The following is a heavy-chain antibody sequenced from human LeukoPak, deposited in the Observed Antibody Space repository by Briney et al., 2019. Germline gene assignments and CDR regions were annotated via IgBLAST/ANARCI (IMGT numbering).Heavy chain of an antibody. CDR2: ISGSGGST. V-gene: IGHV3-23*01. CDR3: ASRTYYYDSSGYLRDY. Sequence: GGSLRLSCAASGFTFSSYAMSWVRQAPGKGLEWVSAISGSGGSTYYADSVKGRFTISRDNSKNTLYLQMNSLRAEDTAVYYCASRTYYYDSSGYLRDYWGQGTLVTVSS. J-gene: IGHJ4*02. D-gene: IGHD3-22*01. CDR1: GFTFSSYA.